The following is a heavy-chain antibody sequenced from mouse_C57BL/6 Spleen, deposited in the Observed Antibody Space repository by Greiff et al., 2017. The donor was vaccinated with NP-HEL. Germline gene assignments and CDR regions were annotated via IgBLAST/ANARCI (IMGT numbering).Heavy chain of an antibody. V-gene: IGHV1-72*01. D-gene: IGHD2-3*01. CDR1: GYTFTSYW. J-gene: IGHJ4*01. Sequence: QVQLQQPGAELVKPGASVKLSCKASGYTFTSYWMHWVKQRPGRGLEWIGRIDPTSGGTKYNEKFKSKATLTVDIPSSTAYMQLSSLTSEDSAVYYCANGWLLGDYAMDYWGQGTSVTVSS. CDR3: ANGWLLGDYAMDY. CDR2: IDPTSGGT.